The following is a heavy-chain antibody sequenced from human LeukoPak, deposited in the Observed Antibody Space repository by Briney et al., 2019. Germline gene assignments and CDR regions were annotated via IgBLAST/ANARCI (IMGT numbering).Heavy chain of an antibody. Sequence: PGGSLRLSCAASGFTFDDYGMSWVRQAPGKGLEWVAVIWYGGSNKYYADSVKGRFTISRDNSKNTLYLQMNSLRAEDTAVYYCALTRYCSSTSCYNFDYWGQGTLVTVSS. CDR3: ALTRYCSSTSCYNFDY. CDR1: GFTFDDYG. CDR2: IWYGGSNK. D-gene: IGHD2-2*02. V-gene: IGHV3-33*08. J-gene: IGHJ4*02.